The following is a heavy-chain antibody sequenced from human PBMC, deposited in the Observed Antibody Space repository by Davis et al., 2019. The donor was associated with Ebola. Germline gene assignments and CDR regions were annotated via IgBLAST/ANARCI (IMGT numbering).Heavy chain of an antibody. V-gene: IGHV3-48*03. Sequence: GESLKISCEGSGFTFNSHEMNWVRQAPGKGLEWLSYISSSGSSIYYADSVKGRCTISRDNAKNSLYLQMNGLGAEDTAVYYCARGRGYFDYWGQGTLVTVSS. D-gene: IGHD3-16*01. CDR1: GFTFNSHE. CDR2: ISSSGSSI. CDR3: ARGRGYFDY. J-gene: IGHJ4*02.